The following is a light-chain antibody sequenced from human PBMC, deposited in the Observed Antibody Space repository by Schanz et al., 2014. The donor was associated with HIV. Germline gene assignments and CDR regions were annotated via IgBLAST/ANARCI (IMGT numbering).Light chain of an antibody. Sequence: EIEMTQSPATLSVSPGERATLSCRASQSVSNNLAWYQQRPGQAPRLLIYDASTRATGIPARFSGSGSGTEFTLTISSLQSEDFAVYYCQQYNNWPRTFGQGTKVEIK. J-gene: IGKJ1*01. CDR1: QSVSNN. V-gene: IGKV3-15*01. CDR2: DAS. CDR3: QQYNNWPRT.